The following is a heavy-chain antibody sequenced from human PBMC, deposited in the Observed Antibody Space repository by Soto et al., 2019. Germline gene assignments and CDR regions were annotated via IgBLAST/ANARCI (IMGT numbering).Heavy chain of an antibody. J-gene: IGHJ4*02. V-gene: IGHV4-34*01. CDR3: AREVFYDSSGYIRDY. CDR2: INHSGST. D-gene: IGHD3-22*01. Sequence: TSETLSLTCAVYGGSFSGYYWSWIRQPPGKGLEWIGEINHSGSTNYNPSLKSRVTISVDTSKNQFSLKLSSVTAADTAVYYCAREVFYDSSGYIRDYWGQGTLVTVSS. CDR1: GGSFSGYY.